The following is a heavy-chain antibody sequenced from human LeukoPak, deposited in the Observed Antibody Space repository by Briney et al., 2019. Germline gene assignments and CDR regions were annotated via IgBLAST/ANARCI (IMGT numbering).Heavy chain of an antibody. V-gene: IGHV4-34*01. CDR2: INHSGST. J-gene: IGHJ4*02. D-gene: IGHD3-3*01. CDR3: ARGLTIFGVVIMSFDY. CDR1: GGSFSGYY. Sequence: SETLSLTCAVYGGSFSGYYRSWIRQPPGQGLEGIGEINHSGSTNYNPSLKSRVTISVGTSKNQFSLKLSSVTAADTAVYYCARGLTIFGVVIMSFDYWGQGTLVTVSS.